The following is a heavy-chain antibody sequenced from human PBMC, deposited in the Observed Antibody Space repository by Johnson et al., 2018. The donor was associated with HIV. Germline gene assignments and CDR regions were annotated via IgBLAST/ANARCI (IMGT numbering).Heavy chain of an antibody. CDR1: GFTFSMYS. V-gene: IGHV3-30*04. Sequence: QVQLVESGGGLVQPGGSLRLSCAASGFTFSMYSMHWVRQAPGKGLEWVALISYDGSNEYYADSVKGRFTISRDNSKNTLYLQMSSLRTEDTAVYYCARVLGARGPGAFDIWGQGTMVTVSS. CDR2: ISYDGSNE. CDR3: ARVLGARGPGAFDI. J-gene: IGHJ3*02.